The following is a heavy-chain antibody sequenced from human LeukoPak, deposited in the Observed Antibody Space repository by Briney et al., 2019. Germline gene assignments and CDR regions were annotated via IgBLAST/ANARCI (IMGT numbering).Heavy chain of an antibody. J-gene: IGHJ6*02. V-gene: IGHV4-61*01. Sequence: SETLSLTCSVSGDSISNSNYYWGWIRQPPGKGLEWIGYIYYSGSTNYNPSLKSRVTISVDTSKNQFSLKLSSVTAADTAVYYCARDLGWNDAGSVNYYYGMDVWGQGTTVTVSS. CDR2: IYYSGST. CDR3: ARDLGWNDAGSVNYYYGMDV. CDR1: GDSISNSNYY. D-gene: IGHD1-1*01.